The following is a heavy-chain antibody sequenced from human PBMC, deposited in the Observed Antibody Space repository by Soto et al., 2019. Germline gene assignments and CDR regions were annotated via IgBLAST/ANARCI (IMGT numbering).Heavy chain of an antibody. CDR1: GGSISSGDYY. CDR3: ARRYGGNFDY. Sequence: SETLSLTCTVSGGSISSGDYYRSWIRQPPGKGLEWIGYIYYSGSTNYNPSLKSRVTISVDTSKNQFSLKLSSVTAADTAVYYCARRYGGNFDYWGQGTLVTVSS. D-gene: IGHD3-16*01. V-gene: IGHV4-61*08. CDR2: IYYSGST. J-gene: IGHJ4*02.